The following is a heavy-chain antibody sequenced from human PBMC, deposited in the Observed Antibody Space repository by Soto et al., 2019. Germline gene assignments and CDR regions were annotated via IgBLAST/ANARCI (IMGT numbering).Heavy chain of an antibody. D-gene: IGHD1-26*01. Sequence: QVQLVQSGAEVKKPGSSVKVSCKASGGTFSSYAISWVRQASGQGLECMGGIIPIFGTANYAQKFQGRVTITADESTSTAYMELSSLRSENTAVYYCAVEGLTLVGATRDYWGQGTLVTVSS. V-gene: IGHV1-69*01. J-gene: IGHJ4*02. CDR2: IIPIFGTA. CDR3: AVEGLTLVGATRDY. CDR1: GGTFSSYA.